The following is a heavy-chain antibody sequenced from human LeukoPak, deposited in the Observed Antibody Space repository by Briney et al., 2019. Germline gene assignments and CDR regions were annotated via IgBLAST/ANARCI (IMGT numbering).Heavy chain of an antibody. CDR2: IRPDGTKK. CDR1: GLTFNTCG. V-gene: IGHV3-30*02. Sequence: PGGSLRLSCTTSGLTFNTCGMHWVRQAPGRGLEWLTLIRPDGTKKFYSDSVKGRFTVSRDNSKNMLHLEMNSLRSEDTAVYYCMKDNPVLHYWGQGILVTVSS. CDR3: MKDNPVLHY. J-gene: IGHJ4*02.